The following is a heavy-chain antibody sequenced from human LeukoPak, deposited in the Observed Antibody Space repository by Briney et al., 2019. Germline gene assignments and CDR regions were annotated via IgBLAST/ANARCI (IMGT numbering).Heavy chain of an antibody. CDR2: IYYSGST. D-gene: IGHD6-19*01. V-gene: IGHV4-59*01. CDR3: AREVVSGSGWTLFDY. CDR1: GGSISSYY. J-gene: IGHJ4*02. Sequence: SETLSLTCTVSGGSISSYYWSWIRQPPGKGLEWIGYIYYSGSTNYNPSLKSRVTISVDTSKNQFSLKLSSVTAADTAVYCCAREVVSGSGWTLFDYWGQGTLVTVSS.